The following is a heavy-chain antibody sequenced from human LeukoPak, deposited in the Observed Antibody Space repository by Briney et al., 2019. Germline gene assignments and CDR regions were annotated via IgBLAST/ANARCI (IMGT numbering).Heavy chain of an antibody. CDR1: GYTFTDYY. J-gene: IGHJ3*02. Sequence: GASVKVSCMASGYTFTDYYMHWVRQAPGQGLEWMGWINPNSGGTNYAQKFQGRVTMTRDTSISTAYMELSRLRSDDTAVYYCARGSPFVSDAFDIWGQGTMVTVSS. CDR2: INPNSGGT. CDR3: ARGSPFVSDAFDI. V-gene: IGHV1-2*02.